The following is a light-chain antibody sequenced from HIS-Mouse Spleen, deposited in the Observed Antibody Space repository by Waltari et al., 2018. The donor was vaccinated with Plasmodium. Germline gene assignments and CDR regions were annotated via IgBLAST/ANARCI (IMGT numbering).Light chain of an antibody. V-gene: IGLV3-10*01. CDR1: SLPKKY. CDR2: EDS. J-gene: IGLJ3*02. CDR3: YSTDSSGNHRV. Sequence: SYELTQPPSVSVSPGQTARITCYGASLPKKYAYWYQQKSGQAHGLVIYEDSKRPSGIPGRFSGSSSGTMATLTISGAQVEDEADYYCYSTDSSGNHRVFGGGTKLTVL.